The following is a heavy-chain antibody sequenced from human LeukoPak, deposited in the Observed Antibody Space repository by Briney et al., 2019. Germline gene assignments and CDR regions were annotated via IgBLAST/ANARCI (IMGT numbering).Heavy chain of an antibody. CDR1: GFTFSSYG. D-gene: IGHD2-2*01. CDR2: ISYDGSNK. V-gene: IGHV3-30*18. Sequence: GRSLRLSCAASGFTFSSYGMHWVRQAPGKGLEWVAVISYDGSNKYYADSVKGRFTISRDNSKNTLYLQMNSLRAEDTAVYYCAKTIRAFVICSSTSCYAYDYWGQGTLDTVSS. CDR3: AKTIRAFVICSSTSCYAYDY. J-gene: IGHJ4*02.